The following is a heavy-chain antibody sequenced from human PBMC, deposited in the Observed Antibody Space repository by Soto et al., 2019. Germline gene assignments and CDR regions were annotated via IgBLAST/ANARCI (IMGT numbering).Heavy chain of an antibody. CDR2: INHSGST. CDR1: GGSFSGYY. V-gene: IGHV4-34*01. J-gene: IGHJ3*02. CDR3: ASAIVVVPAAIGVHDAFDI. Sequence: SETLSLTCAVYGGSFSGYYWSWIRQPPGKGLEWIGEINHSGSTNYNPSLKSRVTISVDTSKNQFSLKLSSVTAADTAVYYCASAIVVVPAAIGVHDAFDIWGQGTMVTVSS. D-gene: IGHD2-2*01.